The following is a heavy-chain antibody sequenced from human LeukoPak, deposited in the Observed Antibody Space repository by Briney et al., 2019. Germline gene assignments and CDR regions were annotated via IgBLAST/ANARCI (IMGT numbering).Heavy chain of an antibody. Sequence: SVKVSCKASGGTFSSYAFNWVRQAPGQGLECMGWINPNSGGTNYAQKFQGRVIMTRDTSISTAYMELYRLRSGDTAVYYCARGNYYDSSGYRSPAFDIWGQGTMVTVSS. J-gene: IGHJ3*02. V-gene: IGHV1-2*02. CDR2: INPNSGGT. CDR1: GGTFSSYA. CDR3: ARGNYYDSSGYRSPAFDI. D-gene: IGHD3-22*01.